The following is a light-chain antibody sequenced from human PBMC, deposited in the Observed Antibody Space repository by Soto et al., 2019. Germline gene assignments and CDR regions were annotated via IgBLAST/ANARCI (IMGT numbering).Light chain of an antibody. CDR2: GAS. J-gene: IGKJ1*01. V-gene: IGKV3-20*01. Sequence: EIVLTQSPGTLSLSAGERATLSCRASQSVSSSYLAWYQQKPGQAPRLLIYGASSRATGIPDRFSGSGSGTEFTLTISSLQPDDFGTYYCQEYNSYTGTFGPGTKVDIK. CDR3: QEYNSYTGT. CDR1: QSVSSSY.